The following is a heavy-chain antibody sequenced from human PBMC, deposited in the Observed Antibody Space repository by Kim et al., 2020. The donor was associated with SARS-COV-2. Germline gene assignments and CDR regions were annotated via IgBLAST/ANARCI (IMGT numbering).Heavy chain of an antibody. Sequence: SVRGRFNISRDNSKNTQYLTMNSLRTEDTAVYYCASLSKSSSTFLYAMDVWGHGTTVTVSS. J-gene: IGHJ6*02. V-gene: IGHV3-53*01. D-gene: IGHD6-13*01. CDR3: ASLSKSSSTFLYAMDV.